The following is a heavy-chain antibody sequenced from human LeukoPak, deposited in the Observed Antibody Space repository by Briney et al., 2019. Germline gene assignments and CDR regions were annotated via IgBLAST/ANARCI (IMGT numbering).Heavy chain of an antibody. CDR2: IYYSGST. CDR1: GGSVSSGTSY. Sequence: TSETPSLTCTVSGGSVSSGTSYWGWIRQPPGKGLECIGYIYYSGSTNYNPSLKSRVTISVDTSKNQFSLKLSSVTAADTAVYYCARGYRRAFDIWGQGTMVTVSS. CDR3: ARGYRRAFDI. J-gene: IGHJ3*02. V-gene: IGHV4-61*01. D-gene: IGHD1-14*01.